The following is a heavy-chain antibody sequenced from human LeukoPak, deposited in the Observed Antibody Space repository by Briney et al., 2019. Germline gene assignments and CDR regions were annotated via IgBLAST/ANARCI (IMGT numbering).Heavy chain of an antibody. J-gene: IGHJ4*02. V-gene: IGHV5-51*01. CDR2: IYPSDSDT. CDR1: GSSFTSYW. Sequence: GESLKISCKGSGSSFTSYWIGWVRQMPGKGLEWMGIIYPSDSDTRYSPSFQGQVTISADKSISTAYLQWSSLKASDTALYYCARIGYCTNGVCYASDYFDYWGQGTLVTVSS. D-gene: IGHD2-8*01. CDR3: ARIGYCTNGVCYASDYFDY.